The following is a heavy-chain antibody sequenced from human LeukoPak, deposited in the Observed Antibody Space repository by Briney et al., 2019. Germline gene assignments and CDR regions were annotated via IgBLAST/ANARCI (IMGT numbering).Heavy chain of an antibody. V-gene: IGHV4-59*01. D-gene: IGHD6-13*01. CDR3: ARRGSTLGTYWYFDL. CDR2: IFYSGTT. CDR1: GGSINSFY. Sequence: SETLSLTCNVSGGSINSFYWGWIRQAPGKGLEFIGYIFYSGTTNYNPSLRSRVTLSVDSSKKFFSLKLTSVTAGDTAVYYCARRGSTLGTYWYFDLWGRGTLVTVSS. J-gene: IGHJ2*01.